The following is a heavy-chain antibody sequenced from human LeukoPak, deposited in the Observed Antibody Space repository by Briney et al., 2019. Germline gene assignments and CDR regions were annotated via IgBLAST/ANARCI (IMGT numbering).Heavy chain of an antibody. D-gene: IGHD6-13*01. CDR2: IIPIFGTA. J-gene: IGHJ3*02. V-gene: IGHV1-69*13. Sequence: ASVKVSCKASGGTFSSYAISWVRQAPGQGLEWMGGIIPIFGTANYAQKFQGRVTITADESTSTAYMELSSLRSEDTAVYYCARGGIAANPLYDAFDIWGQGTMVTVSS. CDR3: ARGGIAANPLYDAFDI. CDR1: GGTFSSYA.